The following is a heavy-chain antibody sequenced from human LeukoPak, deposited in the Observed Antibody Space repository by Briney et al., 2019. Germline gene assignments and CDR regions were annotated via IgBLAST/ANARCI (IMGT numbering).Heavy chain of an antibody. V-gene: IGHV1-18*01. CDR2: ISTYNGNT. CDR3: ARLSTLYYYDSSGYYPSDY. D-gene: IGHD3-22*01. Sequence: GASVKVSCKASGYTFTSYGISWVRQAPGQGLEWMGWISTYNGNTDYAQKLQGRVTMTTDTSTSTAYMELRSLRSDDTAVCYCARLSTLYYYDSSGYYPSDYWGQGTLVTVSS. J-gene: IGHJ4*02. CDR1: GYTFTSYG.